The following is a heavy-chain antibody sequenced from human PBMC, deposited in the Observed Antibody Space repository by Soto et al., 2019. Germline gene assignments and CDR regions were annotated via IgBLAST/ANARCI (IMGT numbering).Heavy chain of an antibody. D-gene: IGHD3-16*02. Sequence: GGSLRLSCVASGFTFDDFAMHWVRQAPGKGLGWVSGMSWNRGSIVYADSVKGRFTISRDNAKNSLYPQMNSLRPEDTALYYCAKDISLGELSAPDHWGQGTLVTVSS. CDR3: AKDISLGELSAPDH. J-gene: IGHJ4*02. CDR1: GFTFDDFA. CDR2: MSWNRGSI. V-gene: IGHV3-9*01.